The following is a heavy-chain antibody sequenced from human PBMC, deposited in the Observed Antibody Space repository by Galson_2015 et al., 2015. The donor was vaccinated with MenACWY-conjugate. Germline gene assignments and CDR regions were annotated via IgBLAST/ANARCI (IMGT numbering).Heavy chain of an antibody. CDR2: IDSSGSDI. J-gene: IGHJ4*02. V-gene: IGHV3-21*01. D-gene: IGHD4-17*01. Sequence: SLRLSCAASGFIFSSYSMNWVRQAPGKGLEWVSSIDSSGSDIYYGDSVKGRFTISRDNAKNPVFLQMNSLRAEDTAVYYCARGIGDYVDGSGDCWGQGTRVTVSS. CDR3: ARGIGDYVDGSGDC. CDR1: GFIFSSYS.